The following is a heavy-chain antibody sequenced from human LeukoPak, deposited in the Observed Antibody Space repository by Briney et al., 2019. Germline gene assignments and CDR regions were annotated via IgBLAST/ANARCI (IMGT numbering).Heavy chain of an antibody. CDR1: GGSLSSNTYY. CDR3: ARHYRGTVTEYQFDY. Sequence: TSETLSLTCTVSGGSLSSNTYYWGWSRQPPGRGLEWIGSIYYSGRSYYNPPLKSRVNISVDKSKSQFYLKLSSVTAPDTAVYYCARHYRGTVTEYQFDYWGQGTLVTVSS. CDR2: IYYSGRS. J-gene: IGHJ4*02. D-gene: IGHD2-21*02. V-gene: IGHV4-39*01.